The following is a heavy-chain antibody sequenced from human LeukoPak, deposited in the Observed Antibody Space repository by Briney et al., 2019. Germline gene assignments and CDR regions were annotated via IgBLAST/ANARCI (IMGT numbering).Heavy chain of an antibody. V-gene: IGHV4-59*01. CDR1: GESISGFY. D-gene: IGHD2-21*01. CDR2: IYYSGST. J-gene: IGHJ4*02. Sequence: SETLSLTCTVSGESISGFYWTWIRQPPGKGLEWIGYIYYSGSTNYNPSLKSRVTISVDTSKNQFSLKLSSVTAADTAVYYCARGVVIAPQTFDYWGQGTLVTVSS. CDR3: ARGVVIAPQTFDY.